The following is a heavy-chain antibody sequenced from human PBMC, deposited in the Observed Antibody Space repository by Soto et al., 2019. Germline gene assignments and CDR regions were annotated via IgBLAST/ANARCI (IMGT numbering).Heavy chain of an antibody. J-gene: IGHJ5*02. D-gene: IGHD1-26*01. V-gene: IGHV1-18*01. CDR2: VRGDNGHR. Sequence: QVQLVQSGAEVKKPGASVKVSCKASGYTFSTHGISWVRQVPGQGLEWMGWVRGDNGHRNYAQSLQGRVTMTTDTSTNTAYMELRSLRSDDTAVYYCARDLGYSRSGTCYREWFDPWGQGTLVTVSS. CDR1: GYTFSTHG. CDR3: ARDLGYSRSGTCYREWFDP.